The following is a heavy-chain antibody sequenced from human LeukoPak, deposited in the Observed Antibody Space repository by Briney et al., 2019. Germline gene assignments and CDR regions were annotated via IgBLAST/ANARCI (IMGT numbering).Heavy chain of an antibody. D-gene: IGHD3-9*01. V-gene: IGHV4-59*01. J-gene: IGHJ5*02. Sequence: SETLSLTCTVSGGSISSYYWSWIRQPPGKGLEWIGYIYYSGSTNYNPSLKSRVTISVDTSKDQFSLKLSSVIAADTAVYYCARLTGYSSESWFDPWGQGTLVTVSS. CDR3: ARLTGYSSESWFDP. CDR2: IYYSGST. CDR1: GGSISSYY.